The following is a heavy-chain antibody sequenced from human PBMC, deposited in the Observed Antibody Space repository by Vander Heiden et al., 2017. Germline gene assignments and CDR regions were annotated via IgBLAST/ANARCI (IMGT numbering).Heavy chain of an antibody. V-gene: IGHV3-64D*06. CDR1: GFTFSHYT. CDR2: ISSYGGST. Sequence: EVQLVESGGGLVQPGGSLRLSCSASGFTFSHYTMHWVRQAPGKGLEYVSAISSYGGSTYYADSVKGRFTISRDNSRNTLYLQMSSLRAEDTAVYSCVNGFSYGSFDIWGQGTMVTVSS. D-gene: IGHD5-18*01. J-gene: IGHJ3*02. CDR3: VNGFSYGSFDI.